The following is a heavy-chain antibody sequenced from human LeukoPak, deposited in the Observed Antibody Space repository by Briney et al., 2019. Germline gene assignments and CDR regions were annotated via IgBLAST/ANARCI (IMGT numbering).Heavy chain of an antibody. CDR2: MNPNSGNT. CDR1: GYTLTSYD. Sequence: ASVKVSCKASGYTLTSYDINWVRQATRQGLEWMGWMNPNSGNTGYAQKFQGRVTMTRNTSISTAYMELSSLRSEDTAVYYCARGWIKRTSIHYYYGMDVWGQGTTVTVSS. J-gene: IGHJ6*02. V-gene: IGHV1-8*01. CDR3: ARGWIKRTSIHYYYGMDV. D-gene: IGHD1-1*01.